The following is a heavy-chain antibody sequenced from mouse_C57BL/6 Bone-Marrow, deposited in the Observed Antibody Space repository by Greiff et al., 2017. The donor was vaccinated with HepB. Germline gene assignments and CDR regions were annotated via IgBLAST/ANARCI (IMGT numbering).Heavy chain of an antibody. J-gene: IGHJ1*03. Sequence: VHVKQSGPELVKPGASVKMSCKASGYTFTDYNMHWVKQSHGKSLEWIGYINPNNGGTSYNQKFKGKATLTVNKSSSTAYMELRSLTSEDSAVYYCASVYWYFDVWGTGTTVTVSS. CDR2: INPNNGGT. CDR1: GYTFTDYN. V-gene: IGHV1-22*01. CDR3: ASVYWYFDV.